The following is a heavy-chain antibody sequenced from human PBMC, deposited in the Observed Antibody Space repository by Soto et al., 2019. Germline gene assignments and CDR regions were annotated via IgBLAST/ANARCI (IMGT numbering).Heavy chain of an antibody. V-gene: IGHV3-74*01. CDR1: GFTFSSYW. D-gene: IGHD5-12*01. CDR3: AREAGRDGYNWGGMDV. CDR2: INSDGSST. J-gene: IGHJ6*02. Sequence: EVQLVESGGGLVQPGGSLRLSCAASGFTFSSYWMHWVRQAPGKGLVWVSRINSDGSSTSYADSVKGRFTVSRDNAKNTLYLQMNSLRAEDTAVYYCAREAGRDGYNWGGMDVWGQGTTVTFSS.